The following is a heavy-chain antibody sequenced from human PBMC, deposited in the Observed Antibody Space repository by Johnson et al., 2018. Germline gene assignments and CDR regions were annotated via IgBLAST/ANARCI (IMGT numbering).Heavy chain of an antibody. CDR3: ARHKEPGTHPAEYFQH. J-gene: IGHJ1*01. V-gene: IGHV4-34*01. CDR2: INHSGST. CDR1: GGSFSGYY. Sequence: QVQLQQWGAGLLKPSETLSLTCAVYGGSFSGYYWSWIRQPPGKGLEWIGEINHSGSTNYNPSLKSRVTISVDTSKNQFSLKRSSVTAADTAVYYCARHKEPGTHPAEYFQHWGKGTLVTVSS.